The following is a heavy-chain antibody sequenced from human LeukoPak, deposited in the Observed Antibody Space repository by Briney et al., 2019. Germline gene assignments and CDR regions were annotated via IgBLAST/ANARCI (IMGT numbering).Heavy chain of an antibody. Sequence: SLKGRFTISRDNAKKSLYLQMNSLRAEDTAVYYCARAPRGYYSYYYYGMDVWGQGTTVTVSS. V-gene: IGHV3-21*01. D-gene: IGHD3-22*01. J-gene: IGHJ6*02. CDR3: ARAPRGYYSYYYYGMDV.